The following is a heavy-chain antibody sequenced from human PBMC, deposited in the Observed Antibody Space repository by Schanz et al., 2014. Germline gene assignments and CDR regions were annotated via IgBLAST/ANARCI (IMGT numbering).Heavy chain of an antibody. CDR1: GGTFSSDT. J-gene: IGHJ5*02. CDR2: IVPIAGIT. V-gene: IGHV1-69*02. D-gene: IGHD4-17*01. CDR3: ATLDYADSVS. Sequence: QVQLVQSGAEVKKPGSSVKVSCKASGGTFSSDTFSWVRQAPGQGLEWMGRIVPIAGITNYAQRFQGRVTITADKSSDTAYMELSSLRSEYTAVYYCATLDYADSVSWGQGTLVTVSS.